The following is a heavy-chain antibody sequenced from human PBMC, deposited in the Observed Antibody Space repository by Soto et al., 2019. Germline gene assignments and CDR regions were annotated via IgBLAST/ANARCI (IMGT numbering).Heavy chain of an antibody. CDR3: GRSGGYDSSVLDAFDI. CDR1: GFTFSSYE. J-gene: IGHJ3*02. D-gene: IGHD3-22*01. V-gene: IGHV3-48*03. CDR2: ISSSGSTI. Sequence: EVQLVESGGGLVQPGGSLRLSCAASGFTFSSYEMNWVRQAPGKGLEWVSYISSSGSTIYYADSVKGRFTISRDNAKNSLYLQMNSLRAEDTAVYYCGRSGGYDSSVLDAFDIWGQGTMVTVSS.